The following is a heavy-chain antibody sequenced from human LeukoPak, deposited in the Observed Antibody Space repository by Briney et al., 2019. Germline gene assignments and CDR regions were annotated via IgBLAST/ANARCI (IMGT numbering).Heavy chain of an antibody. CDR2: IDPSDSYT. CDR3: ARRYGSGSSIDQ. D-gene: IGHD3-10*01. V-gene: IGHV5-10-1*01. J-gene: IGHJ4*02. CDR1: GDXFTSYW. Sequence: GESLTISCNAPGDXFTSYWISWVRQMPGKGLEWMGMIDPSDSYTNYSPSFQGHVTISVDKSISTAYLQWSSLKASDTAMYYCARRYGSGSSIDQWGQGTLVTVSS.